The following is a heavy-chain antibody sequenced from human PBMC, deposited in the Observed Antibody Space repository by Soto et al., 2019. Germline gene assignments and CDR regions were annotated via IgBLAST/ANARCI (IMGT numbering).Heavy chain of an antibody. V-gene: IGHV1-3*01. D-gene: IGHD6-13*01. CDR1: GYTSTSYA. CDR3: ARAAKIAADPRFDY. CDR2: INAGNGNT. J-gene: IGHJ4*02. Sequence: QVQLVQSGAEVKKPGASVKVSCKASGYTSTSYAMHWVRQAPGQRLGWMGWINAGNGNTKYSQKFQGRVTITRDTSASTAYMELSSLRSEDTAVYYCARAAKIAADPRFDYWGQGTLVTVSS.